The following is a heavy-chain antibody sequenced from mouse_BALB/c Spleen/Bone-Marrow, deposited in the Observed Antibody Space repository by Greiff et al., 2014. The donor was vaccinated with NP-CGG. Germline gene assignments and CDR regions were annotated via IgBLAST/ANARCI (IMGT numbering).Heavy chain of an antibody. Sequence: QVQLQQPGAELVKPGASVKLSCKASGYTFTSYWMHWVKQRPGQGLEWIGEINPSNGRTNYNEKFKSKATLTVDKSSSTAYMQLSSLTSEGSAVYYCARSDGYYPYYYAMDYWGQGTSVTVSS. J-gene: IGHJ4*01. D-gene: IGHD2-3*01. CDR2: INPSNGRT. CDR1: GYTFTSYW. V-gene: IGHV1S81*02. CDR3: ARSDGYYPYYYAMDY.